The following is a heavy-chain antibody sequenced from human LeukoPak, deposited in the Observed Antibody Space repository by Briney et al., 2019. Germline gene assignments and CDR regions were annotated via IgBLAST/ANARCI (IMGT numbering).Heavy chain of an antibody. J-gene: IGHJ6*03. CDR1: GGSFSGYY. CDR2: IDYSGST. Sequence: SETLSLTCAVYGGSFSGYYWSWIRQPPGKGLEWIGYIDYSGSTNNNPSLKSRVTISVDTSNNQLSLKLTSVTAADTAVYYCARESPVRDGYFYYYYMDVWGKGTTVTISS. V-gene: IGHV4-59*01. CDR3: ARESPVRDGYFYYYYMDV. D-gene: IGHD5-24*01.